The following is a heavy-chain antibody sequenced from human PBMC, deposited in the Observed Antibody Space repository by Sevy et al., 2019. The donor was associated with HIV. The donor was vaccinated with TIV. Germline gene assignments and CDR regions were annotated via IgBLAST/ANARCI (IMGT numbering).Heavy chain of an antibody. J-gene: IGHJ6*03. CDR2: ILFDGSKK. CDR1: GFTFRDYG. Sequence: GGSLRLSCAASGFTFRDYGMHWVRQAPGKGLEWVAFILFDGSKKFYADSVKGRFTISRDNSKNTLYLQMSSLRADDTALYYCAKGDCRSTTCRARVYYYFMDVWGRGTTVTVSS. CDR3: AKGDCRSTTCRARVYYYFMDV. V-gene: IGHV3-30*02. D-gene: IGHD3-16*02.